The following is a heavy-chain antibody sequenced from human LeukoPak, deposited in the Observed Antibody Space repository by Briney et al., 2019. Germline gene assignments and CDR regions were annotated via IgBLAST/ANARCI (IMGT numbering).Heavy chain of an antibody. D-gene: IGHD3-22*01. Sequence: QPGGSLRLSCAASGFTFSTYWMNWYRQAPGKGLEWVGNINQDASEINYVDSVRGRFTISRDNAKNSLHLQMNSLRAEDTAVYYCAKDQSGYDLYDSSGYYFDYWGQGTLVTVSS. CDR3: AKDQSGYDLYDSSGYYFDY. V-gene: IGHV3-7*01. CDR2: INQDASEI. CDR1: GFTFSTYW. J-gene: IGHJ4*02.